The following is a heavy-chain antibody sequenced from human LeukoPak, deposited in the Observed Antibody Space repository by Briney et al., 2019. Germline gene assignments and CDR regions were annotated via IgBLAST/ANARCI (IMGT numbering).Heavy chain of an antibody. D-gene: IGHD1-26*01. CDR1: GYIFTGYY. Sequence: ASVKVSCKASGYIFTGYYMHWVRQAPGQGLEWMGWINPNSGGTNYAQKFQGRVTMTRDTSISTAYMELSRLRSDDTAVYYCARGLVGATSAFDIWGQGTMVTVSS. J-gene: IGHJ3*02. V-gene: IGHV1-2*02. CDR3: ARGLVGATSAFDI. CDR2: INPNSGGT.